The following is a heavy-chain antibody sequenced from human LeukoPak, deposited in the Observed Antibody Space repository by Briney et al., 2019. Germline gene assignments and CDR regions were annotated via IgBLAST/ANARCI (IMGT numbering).Heavy chain of an antibody. D-gene: IGHD3-16*01. CDR3: ATGFELASQGEFDY. Sequence: GGSLRLSCAASGFTVSSNYMSWVRQAPGKGLERVSVIYSGGSTYYADSVKGRFTISRDNSKNTLYLQMNSLRAEDTAVYYCATGFELASQGEFDYWGQGTLVTVSS. V-gene: IGHV3-53*01. CDR2: IYSGGST. CDR1: GFTVSSNY. J-gene: IGHJ4*02.